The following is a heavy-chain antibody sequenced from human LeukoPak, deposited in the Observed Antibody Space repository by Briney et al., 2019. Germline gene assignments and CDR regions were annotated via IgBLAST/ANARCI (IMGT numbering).Heavy chain of an antibody. CDR1: GFTFSDYY. Sequence: GGSLRLSCAASGFTFSDYYMNWIRQAPGKGLEWVSYISNSGSTIYYADSVKGRFTISRDNAENSVYLQMTSLRAEDTAVYYCARKRGYDFWSGSSDAFDIWGQGTMVTVSS. J-gene: IGHJ3*02. V-gene: IGHV3-11*01. D-gene: IGHD3-3*01. CDR2: ISNSGSTI. CDR3: ARKRGYDFWSGSSDAFDI.